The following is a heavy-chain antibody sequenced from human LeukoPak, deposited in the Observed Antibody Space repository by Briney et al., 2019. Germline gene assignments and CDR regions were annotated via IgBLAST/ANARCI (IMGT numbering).Heavy chain of an antibody. Sequence: ASVKVSCKASGYTFTSYDINWVRQATGQGLEWMGWMNPNSGNTGYAQKFQGRVTMTRNTSISTAYMELSSLRPEDTAVYYCAVLGRFGVTAHYYYYGMDVWGQGTTVTVSS. V-gene: IGHV1-8*01. D-gene: IGHD2-21*02. CDR1: GYTFTSYD. J-gene: IGHJ6*02. CDR3: AVLGRFGVTAHYYYYGMDV. CDR2: MNPNSGNT.